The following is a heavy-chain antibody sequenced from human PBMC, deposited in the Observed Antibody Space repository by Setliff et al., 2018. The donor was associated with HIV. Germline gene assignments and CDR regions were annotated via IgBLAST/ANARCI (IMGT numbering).Heavy chain of an antibody. CDR1: GIPIDRVYS. J-gene: IGHJ4*01. Sequence: SETLSLTCGVSGIPIDRVYSWAWIRQPPGKGLEWIGTIYHSGSTHYNSPLQGRISISIDTSKNQFSLTLTSVTAADTAMYYCARDQSDYNVLTGFGDFDYWGHGTLVTVSS. D-gene: IGHD3-9*01. CDR2: IYHSGST. V-gene: IGHV4-38-2*02. CDR3: ARDQSDYNVLTGFGDFDY.